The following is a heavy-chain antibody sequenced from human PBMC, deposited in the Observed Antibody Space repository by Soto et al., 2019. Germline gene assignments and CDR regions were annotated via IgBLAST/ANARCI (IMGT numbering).Heavy chain of an antibody. CDR1: SGSISSSNW. CDR3: ARAYCSSWLVSTGPFDY. D-gene: IGHD6-13*01. V-gene: IGHV4-4*02. J-gene: IGHJ4*02. CDR2: IYHSGST. Sequence: QVQLQESGPGLVKPSGTLSHTCAVSSGSISSSNWWSWVRQPPGKGLEWIGEIYHSGSTNYNPSLKSRVTISVDKSKNQFSLKLSSVTAADTAVYYCARAYCSSWLVSTGPFDYWGQGTLVTVSS.